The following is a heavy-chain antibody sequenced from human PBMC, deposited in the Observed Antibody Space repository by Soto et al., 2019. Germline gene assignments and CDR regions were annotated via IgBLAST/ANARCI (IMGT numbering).Heavy chain of an antibody. CDR2: ISYSGST. D-gene: IGHD4-17*01. J-gene: IGHJ4*02. CDR3: ARPLDYESRGDYFDY. V-gene: IGHV4-59*08. CDR1: GGSISSYY. Sequence: QVQLQESGPGLVKPSETLSLTCTVSGGSISSYYWSWIRQPPGKGLECIGYISYSGSTNYNPSLESRVTMPVDPSKNQFALRLSSVPAADTAVYYCARPLDYESRGDYFDYWGQGTLVTVSS.